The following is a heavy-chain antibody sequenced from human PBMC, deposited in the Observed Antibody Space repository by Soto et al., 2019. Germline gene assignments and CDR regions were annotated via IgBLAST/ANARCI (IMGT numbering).Heavy chain of an antibody. D-gene: IGHD6-13*01. CDR3: ARDVYSSSWLDY. J-gene: IGHJ4*02. CDR2: IYSSGST. CDR1: GGSIINYY. V-gene: IGHV4-59*01. Sequence: SETLSLTCTVSGGSIINYYWSWIRQPPGKGLEWIGYIYSSGSTNYNPSLKSRVTISVDTSKNQFSLRLTSVTAADTAVYYCARDVYSSSWLDYWGQGTLVTVSS.